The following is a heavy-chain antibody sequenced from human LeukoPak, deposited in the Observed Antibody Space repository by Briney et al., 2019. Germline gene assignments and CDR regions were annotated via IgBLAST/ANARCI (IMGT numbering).Heavy chain of an antibody. D-gene: IGHD6-13*01. CDR1: GFTFSSYA. CDR3: ARSAPGYSSSWYNY. J-gene: IGHJ4*02. V-gene: IGHV3-64*01. CDR2: TSSNGGST. Sequence: PGGSLRLSCAASGFTFSSYAMHWVRQAPGKGLEYVSATSSNGGSTYYANSVKGRFTISRDNSKNTLYLQMGSLRAEDMAVYYCARSAPGYSSSWYNYWGQGTLVTVSS.